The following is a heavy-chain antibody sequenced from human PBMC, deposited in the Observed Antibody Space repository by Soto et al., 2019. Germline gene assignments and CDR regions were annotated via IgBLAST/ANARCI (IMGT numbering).Heavy chain of an antibody. CDR1: GFTFSNAW. V-gene: IGHV3-15*01. D-gene: IGHD4-17*01. CDR3: TKGHYGEYPEFYYFDY. Sequence: KSGGSLRLSCAASGFTFSNAWMSWVRQAPGKGLEWVGRIKSKTDGGTTDYAAPVKGRFTISRDDSKNTLYLQMNSLKTEDTAVYYCTKGHYGEYPEFYYFDYWGQGTLVTVSS. J-gene: IGHJ4*02. CDR2: IKSKTDGGTT.